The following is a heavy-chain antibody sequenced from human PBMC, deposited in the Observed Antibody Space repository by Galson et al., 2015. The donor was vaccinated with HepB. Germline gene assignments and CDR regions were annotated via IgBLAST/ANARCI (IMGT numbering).Heavy chain of an antibody. CDR2: IYSGGST. CDR1: GFTVSSNH. J-gene: IGHJ6*02. V-gene: IGHV3-53*01. CDR3: ARLTGGDFWSPLYGMDV. D-gene: IGHD3-3*01. Sequence: SLRLSCAASGFTVSSNHMSWVRQAPGKGLEWVSVIYSGGSTYYADSVKGRFTISRDNSKNTLYLQMNSLRAEDTAVYYCARLTGGDFWSPLYGMDVWGQGTTVTVSS.